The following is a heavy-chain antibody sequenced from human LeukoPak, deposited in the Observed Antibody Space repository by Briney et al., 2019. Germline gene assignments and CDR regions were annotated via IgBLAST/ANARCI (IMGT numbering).Heavy chain of an antibody. CDR1: GGTFSSYA. D-gene: IGHD2-2*01. Sequence: APVKVSCKASGGTFSSYAISWVRQAPGQGLEWMGGIIPIFGTANYAQKFQGRVTITTDESTSTAYMELSSLRSEDTAVYYCARESVTVVVPADSAFDIWGQGTMVTVSS. CDR3: ARESVTVVVPADSAFDI. J-gene: IGHJ3*02. CDR2: IIPIFGTA. V-gene: IGHV1-69*05.